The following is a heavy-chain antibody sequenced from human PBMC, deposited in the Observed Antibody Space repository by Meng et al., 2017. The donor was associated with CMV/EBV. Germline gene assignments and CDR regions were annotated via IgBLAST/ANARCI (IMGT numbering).Heavy chain of an antibody. CDR1: GGSISSSSYY. J-gene: IGHJ5*02. CDR2: IYYSGST. CDR3: ARAGGLRFLEWLSAWFDP. V-gene: IGHV4-39*07. Sequence: SETLSLTCTVSGGSISSSSYYWGWIRQPPGKGLEWIGSIYYSGSTYYNPSLKSRVTISVDTSKNQFSLKLSSVTAADTAVYYCARAGGLRFLEWLSAWFDPWGQGTLVTVSS. D-gene: IGHD3-3*01.